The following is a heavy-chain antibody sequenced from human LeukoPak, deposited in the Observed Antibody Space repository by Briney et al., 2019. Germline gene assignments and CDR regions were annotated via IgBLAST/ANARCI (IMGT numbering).Heavy chain of an antibody. CDR1: GASISSSY. CDR3: ASRKLGNDY. V-gene: IGHV4-59*01. CDR2: ISNHGSA. D-gene: IGHD7-27*01. Sequence: SETLSLTCTVSGASISSSYWSWIRQPPGKGLEWIGYISNHGSANYNPSLNSPVTISVGTSQNQFFLELSSVTAADTAVYYCASRKLGNDYWGQGTLVTVSS. J-gene: IGHJ4*02.